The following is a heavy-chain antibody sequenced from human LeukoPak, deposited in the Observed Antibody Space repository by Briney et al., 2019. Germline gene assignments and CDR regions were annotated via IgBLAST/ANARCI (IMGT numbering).Heavy chain of an antibody. CDR1: GGSISSGGYS. CDR3: ARGEIVPAANWFDP. J-gene: IGHJ5*02. Sequence: PSETLSLTCAVSGGSISSGGYSWSWIRQPPGKGLEWIGYIYHSGSTYYNPSLKSRVTISVDRSKNQFSLKLSSVTAADTAVYYCARGEIVPAANWFDPWGQGTLVTVSS. D-gene: IGHD2-2*01. CDR2: IYHSGST. V-gene: IGHV4-30-2*01.